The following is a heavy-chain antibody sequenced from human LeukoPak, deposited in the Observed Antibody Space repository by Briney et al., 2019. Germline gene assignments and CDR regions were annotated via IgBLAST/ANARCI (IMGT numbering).Heavy chain of an antibody. CDR2: ISGSGGGT. Sequence: GGSLRLSCAASEFTFSSYAMSWVRQAPGKGLEWVSTISGSGGGTYYADSMKGRFTISGDNSKNTLYLQMNSLRAEDTAVYYCAKMGPTGTFYFDYWGQGTLVTVSS. J-gene: IGHJ4*02. CDR3: AKMGPTGTFYFDY. D-gene: IGHD1-7*01. V-gene: IGHV3-23*01. CDR1: EFTFSSYA.